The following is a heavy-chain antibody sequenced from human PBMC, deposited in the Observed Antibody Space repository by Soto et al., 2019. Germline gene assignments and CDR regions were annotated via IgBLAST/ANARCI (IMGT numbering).Heavy chain of an antibody. D-gene: IGHD3-22*01. V-gene: IGHV4-59*01. J-gene: IGHJ4*02. Sequence: PSETLSLTCTVSGGSISSYYWSWIRQPPGKGLEWIGYIYYSGSTNYNPSLKSRVTISVDTSKNQFSLKLSSATAADTAVYYCARAPYYYDSSGYYFDYWGLGTLVTVS. CDR3: ARAPYYYDSSGYYFDY. CDR1: GGSISSYY. CDR2: IYYSGST.